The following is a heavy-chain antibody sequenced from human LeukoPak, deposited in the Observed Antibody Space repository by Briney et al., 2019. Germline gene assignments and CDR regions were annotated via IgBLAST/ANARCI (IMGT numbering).Heavy chain of an antibody. D-gene: IGHD6-19*01. J-gene: IGHJ5*02. CDR1: GNSFTKYW. CDR2: IDPSDSQT. CDR3: ARWDSSGWYSWFDP. Sequence: GESLKISCKGFGNSFTKYWINWVRQMPGKGLEWMGRIDPSDSQTNYSPSFQGHVTISADKSITTAYLQWSSLKASDTGIYYCARWDSSGWYSWFDPWGQGTLVTVSS. V-gene: IGHV5-10-1*01.